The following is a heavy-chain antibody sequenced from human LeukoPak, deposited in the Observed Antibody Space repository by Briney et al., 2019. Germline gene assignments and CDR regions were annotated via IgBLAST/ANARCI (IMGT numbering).Heavy chain of an antibody. D-gene: IGHD6-13*01. CDR2: VFYTGST. Sequence: SETLSLTCAVSGASVSPYYWSWIRQPPGKGLEWNGYVFYTGSTTYNPSLKSRLTISVDTTKSQSSLKLNSVTAADTAVYYCARDKAVRIAAAGTVSNWFDPWGQGTLVTVSS. CDR3: ARDKAVRIAAAGTVSNWFDP. CDR1: GASVSPYY. V-gene: IGHV4-59*02. J-gene: IGHJ5*02.